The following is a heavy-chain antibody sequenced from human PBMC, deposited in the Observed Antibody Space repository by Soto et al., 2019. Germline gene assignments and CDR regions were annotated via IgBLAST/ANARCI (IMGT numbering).Heavy chain of an antibody. V-gene: IGHV4-39*01. J-gene: IGHJ2*01. CDR2: IYYSGTT. CDR3: AKTGPYDILTYWYFDL. CDR1: GDSISSSIYY. D-gene: IGHD3-9*01. Sequence: SETLSLTCIVSGDSISSSIYYWVWIRQPPGKGLEWIGSIYYSGTTYYNPSLESRVTISIDTSKNQFSLKVSSLTAADTAVYNCAKTGPYDILTYWYFDLWGRGTLVTVSS.